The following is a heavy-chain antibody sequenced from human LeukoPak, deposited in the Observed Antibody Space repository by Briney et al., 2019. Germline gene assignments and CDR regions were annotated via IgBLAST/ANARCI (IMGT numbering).Heavy chain of an antibody. CDR3: ARAPYGDYSGAFDI. J-gene: IGHJ3*02. Sequence: GSLRLSCAASGFTVSSNYMSWVRQAPGKGLEWVSVIYSGGSTYYADSVKGRFTISRDNSKNTLYLQMNSLRAEDTAVYYCARAPYGDYSGAFDIWGQGTMVTVSS. D-gene: IGHD4-17*01. CDR2: IYSGGST. CDR1: GFTVSSNY. V-gene: IGHV3-66*01.